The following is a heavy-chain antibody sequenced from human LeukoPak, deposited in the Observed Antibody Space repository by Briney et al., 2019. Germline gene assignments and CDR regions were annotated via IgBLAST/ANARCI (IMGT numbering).Heavy chain of an antibody. CDR2: INPNSGGT. CDR3: ARERITMVRVRRPNWFDP. CDR1: GYTFTGYY. V-gene: IGHV1-2*02. J-gene: IGHJ5*02. Sequence: ASVKVSCKASGYTFTGYYMHWVRQAPGQGLAWMGWINPNSGGTNYAQKFQGRVTMTRDTSISTAYMELSRLRSDDTAVYYCARERITMVRVRRPNWFDPWGEGTLVTVSS. D-gene: IGHD3-10*01.